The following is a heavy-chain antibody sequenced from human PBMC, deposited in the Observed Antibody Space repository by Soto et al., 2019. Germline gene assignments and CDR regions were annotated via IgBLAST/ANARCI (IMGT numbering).Heavy chain of an antibody. D-gene: IGHD3-9*01. CDR3: ARDSVVNYDILTGYLRGYYYYGMDV. J-gene: IGHJ6*02. Sequence: XSVKVSCKASVYTFTSYGISWVRQAPGQGLEWMGWISAYNGNTNYAQKLQGRVTMTTDTSTSTAYMELRSLRSDDTAVYYCARDSVVNYDILTGYLRGYYYYGMDVWGQGPTVTVSS. V-gene: IGHV1-18*04. CDR1: VYTFTSYG. CDR2: ISAYNGNT.